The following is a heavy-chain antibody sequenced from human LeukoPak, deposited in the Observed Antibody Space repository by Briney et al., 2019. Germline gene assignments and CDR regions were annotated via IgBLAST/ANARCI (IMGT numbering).Heavy chain of an antibody. V-gene: IGHV3-23*01. D-gene: IGHD3-3*01. J-gene: IGHJ4*02. Sequence: PGGSLRLSCAASGFTFSKYAMTWVRQAPGQGLQWVSSINAIADSTYYADSVKGRFTISRDNSKNTLYLQMNSLTAEDTAIYFCAKDGGFWSGYYPYWGQGTLVTVSS. CDR1: GFTFSKYA. CDR3: AKDGGFWSGYYPY. CDR2: INAIADST.